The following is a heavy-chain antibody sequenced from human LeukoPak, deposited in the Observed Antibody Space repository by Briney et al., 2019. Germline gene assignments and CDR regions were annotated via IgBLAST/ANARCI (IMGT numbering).Heavy chain of an antibody. Sequence: TSGTLSLTCAVSGGSISSSNWWSWVRQPPGKGLEWIGEIYHSGSTNYNPSLKSRVTISVDKSKNQFPLKLSSVTAADTAVYYCARASYSSGYFDYWGQGTLITVSS. CDR3: ARASYSSGYFDY. CDR2: IYHSGST. J-gene: IGHJ4*02. V-gene: IGHV4-4*02. D-gene: IGHD6-19*01. CDR1: GGSISSSNW.